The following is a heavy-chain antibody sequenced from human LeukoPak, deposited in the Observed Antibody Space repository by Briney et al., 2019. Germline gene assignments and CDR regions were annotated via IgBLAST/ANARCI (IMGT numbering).Heavy chain of an antibody. J-gene: IGHJ3*02. Sequence: GRSLRLSCAASGFTFTSHGMHWVRQAPGKGLEWVAVIWGDGSNKYYADSVKGRFTISRDNSKNTLFLQMNSLRAEDTAVYYCARGSLKPTEVVDIWGQGTMVTVSS. D-gene: IGHD4-17*01. V-gene: IGHV3-30*12. CDR2: IWGDGSNK. CDR3: ARGSLKPTEVVDI. CDR1: GFTFTSHG.